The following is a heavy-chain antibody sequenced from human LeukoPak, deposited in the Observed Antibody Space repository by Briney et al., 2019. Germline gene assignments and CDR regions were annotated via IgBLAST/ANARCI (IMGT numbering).Heavy chain of an antibody. CDR2: ISSSGSTI. J-gene: IGHJ4*02. V-gene: IGHV3-48*03. CDR3: ARADDSSGDYYFDY. CDR1: GFTFSSYE. D-gene: IGHD3-22*01. Sequence: GGSLRLSCAASGFTFSSYEMNWVRQAPGKGLEWVSYISSSGSTIYYADSVKGRFTISRDNAKNSLYLQMNSLRAEDTAVYYCARADDSSGDYYFDYWGQGTLVTVSS.